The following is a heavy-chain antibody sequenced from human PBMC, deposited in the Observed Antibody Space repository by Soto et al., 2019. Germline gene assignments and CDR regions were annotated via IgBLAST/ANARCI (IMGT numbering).Heavy chain of an antibody. CDR3: ARKDKSGYFNWFDP. Sequence: GESLKISCRTSGYRFTSYWIAWVRQMPGKGLEWMGIIFPSDSDTRYSPSFQGQVTISADRSTSTVLLQWASLKASDTAVYFCARKDKSGYFNWFDPWGQGTLVTVSS. J-gene: IGHJ5*02. D-gene: IGHD3-22*01. CDR2: IFPSDSDT. CDR1: GYRFTSYW. V-gene: IGHV5-51*01.